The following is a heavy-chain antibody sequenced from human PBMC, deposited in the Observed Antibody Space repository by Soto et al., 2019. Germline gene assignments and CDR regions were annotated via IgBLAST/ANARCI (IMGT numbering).Heavy chain of an antibody. V-gene: IGHV4-38-2*01. CDR2: IYHSGTT. CDR1: GYSISSGYY. J-gene: IGHJ5*02. D-gene: IGHD3-10*01. CDR3: ARSSLRGVFDP. Sequence: SETPSRTCVVSGYSISSGYYWYFVRQPPGKGLEWIGRIYHSGTTSYNPSLKSRVTISVDTSKNQFYLKVNSVTAADTAVYYCARSSLRGVFDPWGQGTLVTVS.